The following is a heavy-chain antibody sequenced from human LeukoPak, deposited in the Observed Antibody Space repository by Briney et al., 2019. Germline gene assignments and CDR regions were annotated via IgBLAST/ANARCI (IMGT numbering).Heavy chain of an antibody. V-gene: IGHV3-23*01. CDR1: GFTFSSYA. CDR3: AKDRITMIVVPQGN. D-gene: IGHD3-22*01. Sequence: PGGSLRLSCTASGFTFSSYAMSWVRQAPGKGLEWVSTISGSGGSTYYADSVKGRFTISRDNSKNTLYLQMNSLRAEDTAVYYCAKDRITMIVVPQGNWGQGTLVTVSS. J-gene: IGHJ4*02. CDR2: ISGSGGST.